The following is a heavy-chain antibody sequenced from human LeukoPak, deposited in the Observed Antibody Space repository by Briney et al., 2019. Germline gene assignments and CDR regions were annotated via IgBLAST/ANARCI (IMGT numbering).Heavy chain of an antibody. CDR2: ISSSGSTI. CDR1: GGSISSYY. J-gene: IGHJ4*02. V-gene: IGHV3-11*01. D-gene: IGHD4-23*01. CDR3: ARGSTVVTALDY. Sequence: LSLTCTVSGGSISSYYWSWIRQAPGKGLEWVSYISSSGSTIYYADSVKGRFTISRDNAKNSLYLQMNSLRAEDTAVYYCARGSTVVTALDYWGQGTLVTVSS.